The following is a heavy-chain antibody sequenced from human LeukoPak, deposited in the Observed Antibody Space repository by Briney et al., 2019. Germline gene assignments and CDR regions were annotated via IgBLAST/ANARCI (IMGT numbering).Heavy chain of an antibody. D-gene: IGHD2-21*02. CDR2: ISSGTSFI. V-gene: IGHV3-21*01. CDR1: GFTFSSYW. Sequence: GGSLRLSCAASGFTFSSYWMHWVRQAPGKGLEWVSSISSGTSFIYYADSVKGRFTISRDNAKNSLYLQMNSLRAEDTAVYYCARGTTALMDVWGKGTTVTVSS. CDR3: ARGTTALMDV. J-gene: IGHJ6*03.